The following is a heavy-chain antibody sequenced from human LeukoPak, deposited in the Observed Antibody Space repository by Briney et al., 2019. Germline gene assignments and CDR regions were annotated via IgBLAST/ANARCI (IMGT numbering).Heavy chain of an antibody. J-gene: IGHJ2*01. V-gene: IGHV1-18*01. CDR3: ARGVVVPAAIGKYGGWYFDL. D-gene: IGHD2-2*01. CDR2: ICAYNGNT. CDR1: GYTFTSYG. Sequence: GAVNVSCKASGYTFTSYGISWVRQAPGQGVEGMGWICAYNGNTNYAQKLQGRVTITTDTSTSTAYMKLRSLRSDDTAVYYCARGVVVPAAIGKYGGWYFDLWGRGTLVTVSS.